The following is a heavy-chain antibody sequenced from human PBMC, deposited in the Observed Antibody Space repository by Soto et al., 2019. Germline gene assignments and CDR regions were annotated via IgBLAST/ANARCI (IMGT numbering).Heavy chain of an antibody. Sequence: SETLSLTCTVSGGSISSYYWSWIRQPPGKGLEWIGYIYYSGSTNYNPSLKSRVTISVDTSKNQFSLKLSSVTAADTAVYYCARGYYDFWSGPLNYFDYWGQGTLVTVSS. J-gene: IGHJ4*02. CDR2: IYYSGST. CDR3: ARGYYDFWSGPLNYFDY. V-gene: IGHV4-59*01. CDR1: GGSISSYY. D-gene: IGHD3-3*01.